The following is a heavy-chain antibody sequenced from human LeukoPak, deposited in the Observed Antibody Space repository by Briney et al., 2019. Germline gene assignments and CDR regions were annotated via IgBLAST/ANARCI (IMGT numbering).Heavy chain of an antibody. CDR2: INKDGSST. CDR1: GFTFSSYW. Sequence: PGGSLRLSCAVSGFTFSSYWMHWVRQAPGKGLVWVARINKDGSSTSYADSVKGRFTVSRDNAKNTLYLQMNSLRAEDTAVYYCARAPYTTGRGYYFDSWGQGTLVTVSS. V-gene: IGHV3-74*01. CDR3: ARAPYTTGRGYYFDS. J-gene: IGHJ4*02. D-gene: IGHD2/OR15-2a*01.